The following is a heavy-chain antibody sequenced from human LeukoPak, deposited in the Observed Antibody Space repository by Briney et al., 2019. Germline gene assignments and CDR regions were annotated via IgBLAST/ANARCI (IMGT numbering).Heavy chain of an antibody. D-gene: IGHD5-24*01. V-gene: IGHV3-48*04. Sequence: PGGSLRLSCAASGFTFSSFSMNWVRQAPGKGLEWVSYIRTSGTNTDYTGSVKGRFTISRDNAKNSLYLQMNSLRAEDTAVYYCARSCGMATICAFDIWGQGTMVTVSS. J-gene: IGHJ3*02. CDR2: IRTSGTNT. CDR3: ARSCGMATICAFDI. CDR1: GFTFSSFS.